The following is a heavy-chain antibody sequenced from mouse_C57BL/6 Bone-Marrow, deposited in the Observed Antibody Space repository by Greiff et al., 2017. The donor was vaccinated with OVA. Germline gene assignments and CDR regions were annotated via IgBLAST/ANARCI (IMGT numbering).Heavy chain of an antibody. Sequence: VKLMESGAELVKPGASVKLSCKASGYTFTEYTIHWVKQRSGQGLEWIGWFYPGSGSIKYNEKFKDKATLTADKSSSTVYMELSRLTSEDSAVYFCARHEDGLLRFAYWGQGTLVTVSA. V-gene: IGHV1-62-2*01. CDR3: ARHEDGLLRFAY. J-gene: IGHJ3*01. CDR1: GYTFTEYT. D-gene: IGHD1-1*01. CDR2: FYPGSGSI.